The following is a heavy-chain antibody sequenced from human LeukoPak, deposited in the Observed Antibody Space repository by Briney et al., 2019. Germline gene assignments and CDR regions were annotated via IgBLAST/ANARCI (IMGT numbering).Heavy chain of an antibody. J-gene: IGHJ4*02. CDR3: TSALTGYPFGY. CDR2: IYYSGST. D-gene: IGHD3-9*01. CDR1: GGSIRSSSNY. Sequence: ASETLSLTCTVSGGSIRSSSNYWGWIRQPPGKGLEWIGSIYYSGSTYYNPSLKSRVTISVDTSKNQFSLKMSSVTAADTAVYYCTSALTGYPFGYWGQGTLVTVSS. V-gene: IGHV4-39*07.